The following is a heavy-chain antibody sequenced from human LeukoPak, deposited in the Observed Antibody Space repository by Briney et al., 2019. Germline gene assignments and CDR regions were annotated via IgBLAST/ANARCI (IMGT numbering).Heavy chain of an antibody. V-gene: IGHV4-59*01. CDR3: ARGLDTAMAYNWFDP. Sequence: PSETLSLTCTVSGGSISSYYWSWNRQPAGKGLEWIGYIYYSGSTNYNPSLKSRVTISVDTSKNQFSLKLSSVTAADTAVYYCARGLDTAMAYNWFDPWGQGTLVTVSS. CDR1: GGSISSYY. CDR2: IYYSGST. J-gene: IGHJ5*02. D-gene: IGHD5-18*01.